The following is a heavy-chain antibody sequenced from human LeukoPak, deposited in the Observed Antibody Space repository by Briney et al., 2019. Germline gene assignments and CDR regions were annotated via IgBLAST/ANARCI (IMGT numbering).Heavy chain of an antibody. J-gene: IGHJ4*02. CDR1: GFTFSSIA. Sequence: GGSLRLSCAASGFTFSSIAMTWVRQAPGKGLELVSTIRSNGKTTYNADSVKGRFTISRDNSKKTLYLQLNSLRVEDTAIYYCAKGQELDDGVFDSWGQGTLVTVSS. V-gene: IGHV3-23*01. CDR2: IRSNGKTT. CDR3: AKGQELDDGVFDS. D-gene: IGHD1-1*01.